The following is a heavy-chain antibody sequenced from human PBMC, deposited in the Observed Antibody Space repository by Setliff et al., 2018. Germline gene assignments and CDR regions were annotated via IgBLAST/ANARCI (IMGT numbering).Heavy chain of an antibody. CDR1: GGSISSSSYY. J-gene: IGHJ5*02. D-gene: IGHD5-18*01. CDR2: IYYSGST. V-gene: IGHV4-39*07. Sequence: PSETLSLTCTVSGGSISSSSYYWSWIRQPPGKGLEWIGNIYYSGSTYYNPSLKSRVTISVDASKNQFSLKLTSVTAADTAVYYCARGKSVTTANLFDPWGQGTMATSPQ. CDR3: ARGKSVTTANLFDP.